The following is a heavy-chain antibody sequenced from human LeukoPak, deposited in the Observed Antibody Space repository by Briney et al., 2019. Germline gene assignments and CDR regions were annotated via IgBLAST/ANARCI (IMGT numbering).Heavy chain of an antibody. CDR2: SDYSGST. CDR1: GASIRSRSYY. Sequence: SETLSLTCTVSGASIRSRSYYWAWIRQSPGKGPEWIGSSDYSGSTNYNLSLKSRVTMSVDTSTNQFSLKLSSVTAADTAVYYCARRFQWQQLALFDYWGQGTLVTVSS. D-gene: IGHD6-13*01. V-gene: IGHV4-39*01. J-gene: IGHJ4*02. CDR3: ARRFQWQQLALFDY.